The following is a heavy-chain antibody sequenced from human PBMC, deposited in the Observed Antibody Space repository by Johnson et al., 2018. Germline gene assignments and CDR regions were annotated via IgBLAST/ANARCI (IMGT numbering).Heavy chain of an antibody. Sequence: EVQLVESGGGLVQPGRSLRLSCAASGFTFDDYAMHWVRQAPGKGLEWVSGISWNSGSIGYADSVKGRFTISRDNAKNSLYLQMNSLGAEDTALYYCTKDGNYAIFRGYGMDGGGQGTTVTGSS. D-gene: IGHD3-9*01. CDR3: TKDGNYAIFRGYGMDG. V-gene: IGHV3-9*01. J-gene: IGHJ6*02. CDR2: ISWNSGSI. CDR1: GFTFDDYA.